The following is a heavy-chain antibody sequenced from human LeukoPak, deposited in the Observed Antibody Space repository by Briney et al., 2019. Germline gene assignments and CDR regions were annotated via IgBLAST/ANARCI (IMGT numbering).Heavy chain of an antibody. CDR3: ARDSRRYCSSTSCSHCHY. D-gene: IGHD2-2*01. CDR2: ITRSSSTI. J-gene: IGHJ4*02. CDR1: GFTFSTYS. V-gene: IGHV3-48*01. Sequence: GGSLRLSCAATGFTFSTYSMNWVRQAPGKGLEWVSYITRSSSTIHYADSVRGRFTVSRDNSKNTLYLQMNSLRAEDTAVYYCARDSRRYCSSTSCSHCHYWGQGTLVTVSS.